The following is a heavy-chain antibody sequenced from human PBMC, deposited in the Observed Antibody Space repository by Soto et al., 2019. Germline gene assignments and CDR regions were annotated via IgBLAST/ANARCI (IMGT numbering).Heavy chain of an antibody. CDR1: GFTFSSYW. CDR3: ARGGSLNWYFDL. Sequence: EVQLVESGGGLVQPGGSLRLSCAASGFTFSSYWMHWVRQAPGKGLVWVSRINSDGSSTSYANSVKGRFTISRDNAKNTLYLQMTSLRAEDTAVYYCARGGSLNWYFDLWGRGTLVTVSS. V-gene: IGHV3-74*01. CDR2: INSDGSST. D-gene: IGHD1-26*01. J-gene: IGHJ2*01.